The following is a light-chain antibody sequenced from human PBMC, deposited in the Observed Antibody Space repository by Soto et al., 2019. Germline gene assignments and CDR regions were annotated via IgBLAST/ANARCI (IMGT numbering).Light chain of an antibody. CDR3: QQYSNSRWT. CDR2: AAS. CDR1: QSVSSRY. J-gene: IGKJ1*01. V-gene: IGKV3-20*01. Sequence: EIVLTQSPGTLSLSPGERATLSCRASQSVSSRYFAWYQQKPRQAPRLLISAASTRATGIPDRFSGSGSGTDFTLTISRLEPEDFAVYYCQQYSNSRWTFGQGTKVEIK.